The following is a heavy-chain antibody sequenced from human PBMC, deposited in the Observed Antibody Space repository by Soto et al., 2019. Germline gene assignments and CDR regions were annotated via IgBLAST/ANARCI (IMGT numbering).Heavy chain of an antibody. Sequence: EVQLLESGGGLVQPGGSLRLSCAASGFSFTIFAMSWVRQAPGKGLEWVSAVSGSGSTTYYADSVKGRFTISRDNSKKTSYLYMNSLRADDTADYYCEKDPRYYDSGGYYDYWGQGALVTVSS. CDR2: VSGSGSTT. V-gene: IGHV3-23*01. D-gene: IGHD3-22*01. CDR3: EKDPRYYDSGGYYDY. J-gene: IGHJ4*02. CDR1: GFSFTIFA.